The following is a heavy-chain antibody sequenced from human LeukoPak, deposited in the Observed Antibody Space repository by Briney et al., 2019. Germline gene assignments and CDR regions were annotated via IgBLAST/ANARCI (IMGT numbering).Heavy chain of an antibody. D-gene: IGHD3-10*01. V-gene: IGHV1-18*01. CDR1: GYTFTSYG. CDR2: ISAYNDDT. Sequence: ASVKVSCKASGYTFTSYGISWLRQAPGQGLEWMGWISAYNDDTNYVQRFQDRVIMTTDTSTSTVYMELGSLGSDDTAVYYCARDVRSPMVRGVVFDYWGQGTLVTVSS. J-gene: IGHJ4*02. CDR3: ARDVRSPMVRGVVFDY.